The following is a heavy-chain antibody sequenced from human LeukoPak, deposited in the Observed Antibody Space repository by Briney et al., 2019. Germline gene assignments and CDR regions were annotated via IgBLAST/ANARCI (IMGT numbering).Heavy chain of an antibody. V-gene: IGHV4-59*01. D-gene: IGHD6-25*01. J-gene: IGHJ4*02. CDR1: GGSISSYY. CDR3: ARDRGSSGNDYYFDY. Sequence: SETLSLTCIVSGGSISSYYWTWIRQPPGKGLEWIGNIYNGGSTNYNPSLKSRVTISADTSKNQSSLKVTSVTAADTAVYYCARDRGSSGNDYYFDYWGQGTLVTVSS. CDR2: IYNGGST.